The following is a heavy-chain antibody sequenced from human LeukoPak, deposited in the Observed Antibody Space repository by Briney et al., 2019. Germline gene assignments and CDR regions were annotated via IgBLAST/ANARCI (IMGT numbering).Heavy chain of an antibody. J-gene: IGHJ4*02. D-gene: IGHD7-27*01. V-gene: IGHV3-7*01. CDR1: GFTFCTYW. CDR2: IREDGS. Sequence: PGGSLRLSCAASGFTFCTYWMSCVRQAPGKGLEWVASIREDGSDYVASMKGRFAISRDNAKNSLYLEMNSLRAEDTAVYYCARDVNWGHFNYWGQGTLVTVSS. CDR3: ARDVNWGHFNY.